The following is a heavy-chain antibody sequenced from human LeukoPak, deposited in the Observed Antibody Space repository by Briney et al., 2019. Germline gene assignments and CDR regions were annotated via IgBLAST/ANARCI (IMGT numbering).Heavy chain of an antibody. V-gene: IGHV3-53*01. J-gene: IGHJ3*02. CDR2: IYSGGST. CDR1: GFTVSSNY. CDR3: ARDLTGRLDAFDI. Sequence: GGSLRLSCAASGFTVSSNYMSWVRQAPGKGLEWVSVIYSGGSTYYADSVKGRFTISRDNSKNTLYLQMNSLRAEDTAVYYCARDLTGRLDAFDIWGQGTMVTVSS. D-gene: IGHD7-27*01.